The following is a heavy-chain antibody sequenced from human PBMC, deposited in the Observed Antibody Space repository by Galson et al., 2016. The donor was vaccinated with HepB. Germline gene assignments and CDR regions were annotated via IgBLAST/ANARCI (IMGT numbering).Heavy chain of an antibody. CDR1: RFTFSSYG. D-gene: IGHD3-10*01. CDR2: ISGGGSVI. V-gene: IGHV3-48*03. CDR3: ARGRGSGRVPIDA. Sequence: SLRLSCAGSRFTFSSYGFNWVRQAPGKGLEWVSYISGGGSVIYYADSLKGRFNISRDNAKNLPYLQINSLRDEDTAVYYCARGRGSGRVPIDAWGQGTTVTVSS. J-gene: IGHJ6*02.